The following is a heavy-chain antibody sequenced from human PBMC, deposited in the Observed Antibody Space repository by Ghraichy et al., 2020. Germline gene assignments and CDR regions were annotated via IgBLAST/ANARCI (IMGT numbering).Heavy chain of an antibody. V-gene: IGHV3-11*01. D-gene: IGHD6-19*01. J-gene: IGHJ5*02. CDR2: ISSSGSTI. CDR1: GFTFSDYY. Sequence: GSLNISCAASGFTFSDYYMSWIRQAPGKGLEWVSYISSSGSTIYYADSVKGRFTISRDNAKNSLYLQMNSLRAEDTAVYYCARDSGYSSGTINWFDPWGQGTLVTVSS. CDR3: ARDSGYSSGTINWFDP.